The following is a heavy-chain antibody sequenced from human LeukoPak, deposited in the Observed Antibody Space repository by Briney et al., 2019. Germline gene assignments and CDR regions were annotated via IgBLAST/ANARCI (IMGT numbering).Heavy chain of an antibody. CDR2: ISGGGGST. V-gene: IGHV3-23*01. CDR3: AKGGSGYEPGGY. Sequence: PGGSLRLSCGASGFTFSSYAMSWVRQAPGKGRGWVSAISGGGGSTYYADSVKGRFTIPRDNSKNTLYLQMNSLRAEDTAVYYCAKGGSGYEPGGYWGQGTLVTASS. J-gene: IGHJ4*02. CDR1: GFTFSSYA. D-gene: IGHD5-12*01.